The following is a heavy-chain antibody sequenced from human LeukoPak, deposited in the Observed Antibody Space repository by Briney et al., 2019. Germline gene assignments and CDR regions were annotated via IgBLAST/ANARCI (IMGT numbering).Heavy chain of an antibody. V-gene: IGHV3-23*01. Sequence: GGSLRLSCAASGFTFSSYGMSWVRQAPGKGLEWVSVISGSGGSTYYADSVKGRFTISRDNSKNTLYLQMNSLRVDDTAVYYCARRDIVVVVSASDYWGQGTLVTVSS. J-gene: IGHJ4*02. CDR2: ISGSGGST. CDR1: GFTFSSYG. CDR3: ARRDIVVVVSASDY. D-gene: IGHD2-15*01.